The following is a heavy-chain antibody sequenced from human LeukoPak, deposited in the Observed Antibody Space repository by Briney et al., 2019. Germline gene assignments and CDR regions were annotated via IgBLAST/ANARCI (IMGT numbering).Heavy chain of an antibody. CDR1: GGTFSSYA. CDR2: IIPIFGTA. D-gene: IGHD3-9*01. CDR3: ASSGGFDWLSGLYYFDY. J-gene: IGHJ4*02. Sequence: SVKVSCKASGGTFSSYAISWVRQAPGQGLEWMGGIIPIFGTANYAQKFQGRVTITADESTSTAYMELSSLRSEDTAAYYCASSGGFDWLSGLYYFDYWGQGTLVTVSS. V-gene: IGHV1-69*13.